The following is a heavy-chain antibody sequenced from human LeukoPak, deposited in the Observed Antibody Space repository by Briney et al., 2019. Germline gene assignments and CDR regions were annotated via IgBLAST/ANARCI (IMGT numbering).Heavy chain of an antibody. D-gene: IGHD1-1*01. V-gene: IGHV4-4*07. Sequence: SETLSLTCAVYGGSFRGYYWSWIRQPAGKGLEWIGRIYTSGSTNYNPSLKSRVTMSVDTSKNQFSLKLSSVTAADTAVYYCARDGNYYYYMDVWGKGTTVTISS. J-gene: IGHJ6*03. CDR3: ARDGNYYYYMDV. CDR1: GGSFRGYY. CDR2: IYTSGST.